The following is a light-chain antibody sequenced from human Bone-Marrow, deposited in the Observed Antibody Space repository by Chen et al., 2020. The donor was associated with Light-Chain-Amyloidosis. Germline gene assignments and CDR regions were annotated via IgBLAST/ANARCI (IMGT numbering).Light chain of an antibody. CDR1: RSDIGSFNL. CDR3: QVWDRSSDRPV. CDR2: EVE. Sequence: QSALTQPASVAGSPGQSITISCTGTRSDIGSFNLVSWYQHHPDKAPNLIIYEVEKRPSGVSNRFSGSRSGNTATLTISRVEAGDEADYYCQVWDRSSDRPVFGGGTKLTVL. J-gene: IGLJ3*02. V-gene: IGLV2-14*02.